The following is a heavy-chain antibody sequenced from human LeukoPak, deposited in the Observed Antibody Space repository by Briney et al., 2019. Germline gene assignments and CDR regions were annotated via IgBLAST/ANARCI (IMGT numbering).Heavy chain of an antibody. Sequence: KASETLSLTCAFYGGSFSGYYWRWIRQPPGEGLEWVGGINHSGSTNYNPSLKSRVTISVDTSKNQFSLKLSSVTAADTAAYYCARIRGYSYGFHYYYYMDVWGKGTTVTVSS. CDR1: GGSFSGYY. J-gene: IGHJ6*03. CDR2: INHSGST. CDR3: ARIRGYSYGFHYYYYMDV. V-gene: IGHV4-34*01. D-gene: IGHD5-18*01.